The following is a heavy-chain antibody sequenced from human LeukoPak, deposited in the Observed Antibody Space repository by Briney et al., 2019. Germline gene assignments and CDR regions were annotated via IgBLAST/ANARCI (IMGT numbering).Heavy chain of an antibody. D-gene: IGHD1-26*01. Sequence: GESPEISCRVSGYTFTKYWIGWVRQVPGKGLEWMGVIYPGDSNVKYSPSFQGQVTISVDTSITTAYLQWNSLEASDTAMYYCARPLAGAHSGGYYFDSWGQGTLVSVSS. J-gene: IGHJ4*02. CDR2: IYPGDSNV. CDR3: ARPLAGAHSGGYYFDS. CDR1: GYTFTKYW. V-gene: IGHV5-51*01.